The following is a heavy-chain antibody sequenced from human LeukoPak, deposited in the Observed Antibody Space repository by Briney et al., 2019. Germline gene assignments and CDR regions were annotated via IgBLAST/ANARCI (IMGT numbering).Heavy chain of an antibody. J-gene: IGHJ4*02. V-gene: IGHV3-11*05. CDR1: GFTFSDYY. D-gene: IGHD7-27*01. CDR2: ISSVGSYT. CDR3: VRDNWGTDY. Sequence: PGGSLRLSCAASGFTFSDYYMSWIRQAPGKGLEWVSYISSVGSYTNYADSVKGRVTISRDDAKNSVYLQMNSLRVEDTAVYYCVRDNWGTDYWGQGTLVTVSS.